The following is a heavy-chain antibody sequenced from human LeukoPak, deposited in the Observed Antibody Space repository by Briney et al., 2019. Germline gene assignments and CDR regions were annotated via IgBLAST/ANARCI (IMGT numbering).Heavy chain of an antibody. D-gene: IGHD2-2*01. CDR3: ATMPPSGAHNSLDH. V-gene: IGHV3-21*01. CDR1: GFKFSSFG. Sequence: GGSLRLSCAASGFKFSSFGMHWVRQAPGKGLEWVSSISSSSSYIYYADSVKGRFTISRDNAKNSLYLQMNSLGAEDTAVYYCATMPPSGAHNSLDHWGQGTLVTVSS. CDR2: ISSSSSYI. J-gene: IGHJ4*02.